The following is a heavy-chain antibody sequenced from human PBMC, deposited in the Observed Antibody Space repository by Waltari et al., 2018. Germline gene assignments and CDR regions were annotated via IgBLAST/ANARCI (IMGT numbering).Heavy chain of an antibody. J-gene: IGHJ4*02. Sequence: QVQLVESGGGVVQPGRSLRLSCAASGFTFSSYALHWVRQAPGKGLEWVAVISYDGSNKYYADSVKGRFTISRDNSKNTLYLQMNSLRAEDTAVYYCAREYGTVNGYFDYWGQGTLVTVSS. V-gene: IGHV3-30-3*01. CDR1: GFTFSSYA. CDR2: ISYDGSNK. CDR3: AREYGTVNGYFDY. D-gene: IGHD4-17*01.